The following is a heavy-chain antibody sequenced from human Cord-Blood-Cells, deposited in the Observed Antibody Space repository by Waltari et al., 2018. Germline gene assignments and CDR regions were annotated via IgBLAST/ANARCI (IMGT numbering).Heavy chain of an antibody. Sequence: QLQLQESGPGLVKPSETLSLTCTVSGGSIRSSSYSRGWIRQPPGKGLEWIGSIYYSGSTYYNPSLKSRVTISVDTSKNQFSLKLSSVTAADTAVYYCARLNGNWFDPWGQGTLVTVSS. CDR2: IYYSGST. CDR1: GGSIRSSSYS. D-gene: IGHD2-8*01. V-gene: IGHV4-39*01. CDR3: ARLNGNWFDP. J-gene: IGHJ5*02.